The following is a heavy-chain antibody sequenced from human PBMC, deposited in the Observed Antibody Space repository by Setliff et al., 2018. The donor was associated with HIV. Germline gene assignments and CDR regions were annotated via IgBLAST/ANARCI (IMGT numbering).Heavy chain of an antibody. D-gene: IGHD3-9*01. CDR1: GGSNSGYY. Sequence: SETLSLTCNVSGGSNSGYYWSWVRQPPGKGLEWIGYIYYSGSTNYNPSLRSRVTISVDTSKNQVSLRLTSVTSADTALYYCARESQQYYDILTGFNYYYGMDVWGRGITVTVSS. CDR3: ARESQQYYDILTGFNYYYGMDV. CDR2: IYYSGST. V-gene: IGHV4-59*01. J-gene: IGHJ6*02.